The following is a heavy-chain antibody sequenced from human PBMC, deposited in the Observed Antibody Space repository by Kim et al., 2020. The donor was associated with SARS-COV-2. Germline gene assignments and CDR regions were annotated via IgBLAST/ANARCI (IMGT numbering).Heavy chain of an antibody. CDR3: ARTLRYFDWSITA. J-gene: IGHJ4*02. CDR1: GFTFSSYA. Sequence: GGSLRLSCAASGFTFSSYAMHWVRQAPGKGLEWVAVISYDGSNKYYADSVKGRFTISRDNSKNTLYLQMNSLRAEDTAVYYCARTLRYFDWSITAWGQGT. V-gene: IGHV3-30*04. CDR2: ISYDGSNK. D-gene: IGHD3-9*01.